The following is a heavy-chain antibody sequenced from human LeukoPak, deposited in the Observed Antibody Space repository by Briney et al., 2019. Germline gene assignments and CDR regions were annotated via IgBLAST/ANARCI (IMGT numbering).Heavy chain of an antibody. CDR2: ISYDGSNK. CDR1: GFTFSSYA. D-gene: IGHD5-18*01. Sequence: PGRSLRLSCAASGFTFSSYAMHWVRQAPGKGLEWVAVISYDGSNKYYADSVKGRFTISRDNSKNTLYLQMNSLSAEDTAVYYCAREVDTDLEYFQHWGQGTLVTVSS. J-gene: IGHJ1*01. V-gene: IGHV3-30-3*01. CDR3: AREVDTDLEYFQH.